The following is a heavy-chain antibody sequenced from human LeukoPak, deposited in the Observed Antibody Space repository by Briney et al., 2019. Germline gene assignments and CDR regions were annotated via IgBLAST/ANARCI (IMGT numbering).Heavy chain of an antibody. Sequence: ASVKVSCKASGYTFTGYYMHWVRQAPGQGLEWMGWINPNSGGTNYAQKFQGRVTMTRDTSISTAYMELSRLRSDDTAVYYCARDAPPIVATPIDYWGQGTLVTVSS. CDR2: INPNSGGT. V-gene: IGHV1-2*02. D-gene: IGHD5-12*01. CDR3: ARDAPPIVATPIDY. CDR1: GYTFTGYY. J-gene: IGHJ4*02.